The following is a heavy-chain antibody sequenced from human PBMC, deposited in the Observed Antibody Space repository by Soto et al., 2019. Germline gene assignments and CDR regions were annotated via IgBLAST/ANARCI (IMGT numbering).Heavy chain of an antibody. D-gene: IGHD6-19*01. CDR2: IHYSGST. J-gene: IGHJ3*02. CDR3: ARIVIAEAGTPDAFDI. V-gene: IGHV4-31*03. Sequence: QVQLQESGPGLVKPSQTLSLTCTVSGGSISSGGYYWSWIRQHPGKGLEWIGYIHYSGSTYYNPYHKRRVTRSVDTSNNQFSLKLSSVTAADTAVYYCARIVIAEAGTPDAFDIWGQGTMVTVSS. CDR1: GGSISSGGYY.